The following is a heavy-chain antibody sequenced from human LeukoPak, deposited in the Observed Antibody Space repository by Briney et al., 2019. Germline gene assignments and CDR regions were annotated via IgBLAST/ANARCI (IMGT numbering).Heavy chain of an antibody. Sequence: GGSLRLSCAASGFTFSNYAMSWVRQAPGQGLEWVSTISGSGGSTYYADSVRGRFTISRDNSKNTLYLQTNSLRAEDTAVYYCAKGEVVVAATDYWGQGTLVTVSS. V-gene: IGHV3-23*01. CDR1: GFTFSNYA. J-gene: IGHJ4*02. CDR2: ISGSGGST. D-gene: IGHD2-15*01. CDR3: AKGEVVVAATDY.